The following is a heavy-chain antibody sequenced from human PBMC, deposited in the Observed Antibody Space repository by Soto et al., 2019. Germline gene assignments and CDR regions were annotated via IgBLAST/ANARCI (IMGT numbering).Heavy chain of an antibody. Sequence: QVQLLESGPGLVKPSETLSLTCTVSVGSISSYYWSWIRQPPGKGLEWIGYIYSSGSTNYNPSLKSRVTISVDTSKNQFSLKLSSVTAADTAVYYCARRYGGGFDYWGQGTLVTVSS. D-gene: IGHD3-10*01. CDR1: VGSISSYY. J-gene: IGHJ4*02. V-gene: IGHV4-59*08. CDR2: IYSSGST. CDR3: ARRYGGGFDY.